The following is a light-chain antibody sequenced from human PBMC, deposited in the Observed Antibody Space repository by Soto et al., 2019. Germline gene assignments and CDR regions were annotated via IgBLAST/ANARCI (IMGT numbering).Light chain of an antibody. J-gene: IGKJ4*01. CDR2: GAS. V-gene: IGKV3-15*01. CDR3: QQYSNWPLT. Sequence: EIVMTQSPVTLSVSPGERATLSCRANQSVTNSYLAWYQQKPGQAPRLLIFGASTRAAGIPARFSGSGSGTEFTLTISSLQSEDFAVYYCQQYSNWPLTLGGGTKVDIK. CDR1: QSVTNSY.